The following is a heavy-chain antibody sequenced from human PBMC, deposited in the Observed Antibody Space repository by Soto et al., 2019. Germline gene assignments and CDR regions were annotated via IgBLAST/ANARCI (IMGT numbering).Heavy chain of an antibody. V-gene: IGHV3-33*01. J-gene: IGHJ4*02. Sequence: RGSLRLSCAASGFTFSSYGMHWVRQAPGKGLEWVAVIWYDGSNKYYADSVKGRFTISRDNSKNTLYLQMNSLRAEDTAVYYCARAPFSSSGWRYYFDYWGQGTLVTVSS. CDR3: ARAPFSSSGWRYYFDY. D-gene: IGHD6-19*01. CDR1: GFTFSSYG. CDR2: IWYDGSNK.